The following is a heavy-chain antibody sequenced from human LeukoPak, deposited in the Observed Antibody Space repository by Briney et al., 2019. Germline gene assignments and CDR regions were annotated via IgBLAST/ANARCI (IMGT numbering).Heavy chain of an antibody. V-gene: IGHV1-18*01. CDR2: ISAYNGNT. D-gene: IGHD3-9*01. CDR1: GYTFTSYG. Sequence: GASVKVSCKASGYTFTSYGINWVRQAPGQGLEWMGWISAYNGNTNYAQKLQGRVTMTTDTSTSTAYMELRSLGSDDTAVYYCARAPLYYDILTGWVYYYYMDVWGKGTTVTVSS. CDR3: ARAPLYYDILTGWVYYYYMDV. J-gene: IGHJ6*03.